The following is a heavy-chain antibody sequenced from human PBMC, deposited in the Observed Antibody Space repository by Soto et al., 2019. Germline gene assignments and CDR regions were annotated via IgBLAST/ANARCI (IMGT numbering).Heavy chain of an antibody. D-gene: IGHD3-9*01. V-gene: IGHV3-23*01. CDR3: PNDRRTVADTDILPGYQPFDY. CDR2: ISGSGGIT. CDR1: GFTFSSYA. Sequence: EGSLRLSCAASGFTFSSYAMSWVRQAPGKGLEWVSAISGSGGITYYADSVKGRFTISRDNSKNTLYLQMNSLRAEDTAVYYCPNDRRTVADTDILPGYQPFDYWGQGTLVTVSP. J-gene: IGHJ4*02.